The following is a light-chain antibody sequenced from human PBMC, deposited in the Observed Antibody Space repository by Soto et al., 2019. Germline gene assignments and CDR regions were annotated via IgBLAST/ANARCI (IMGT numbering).Light chain of an antibody. Sequence: DIQMTQSPSTLSASVGDRVTITCRASPSISSWLAWYQQKPGKAPKLLIYMASSLESGVPSRFSGRGTGTEFTLTISSLQPDDFATYYCQQYNSYSWTFGQGTKVEIK. CDR2: MAS. CDR3: QQYNSYSWT. CDR1: PSISSW. V-gene: IGKV1-5*03. J-gene: IGKJ1*01.